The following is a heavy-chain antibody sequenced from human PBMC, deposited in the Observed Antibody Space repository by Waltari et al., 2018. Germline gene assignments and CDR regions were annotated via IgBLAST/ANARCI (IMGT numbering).Heavy chain of an antibody. CDR1: GGSISSYY. J-gene: IGHJ4*02. CDR2: IYTNGST. Sequence: QVQLQESGPGLVKPSETLSLTCTVSGGSISSYYWSWIRQPAGKGLEWIGRIYTNGSTNYNPSLKSRVTMSVDTSKNQFSLKLSSVTAADTAVYYCTRGGAEDYSNYVLLLDYWGQGTLVTVSS. V-gene: IGHV4-4*07. CDR3: TRGGAEDYSNYVLLLDY. D-gene: IGHD4-4*01.